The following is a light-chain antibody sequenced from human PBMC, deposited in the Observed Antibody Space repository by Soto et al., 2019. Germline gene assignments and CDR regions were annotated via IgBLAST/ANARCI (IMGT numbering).Light chain of an antibody. Sequence: DIQMTQSPSTLSASVGDRVTITCRASQSLNSELAWYQQKPGKAPKLLIYQASSLKGGVPSRFTGTGSGTEFPLTISILQPDDSATYYCQQYNAYSLTFGGGTKVEIK. CDR1: QSLNSE. V-gene: IGKV1-5*03. J-gene: IGKJ4*01. CDR2: QAS. CDR3: QQYNAYSLT.